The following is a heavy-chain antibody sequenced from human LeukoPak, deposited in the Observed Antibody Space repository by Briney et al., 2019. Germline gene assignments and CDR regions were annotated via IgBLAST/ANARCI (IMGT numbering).Heavy chain of an antibody. V-gene: IGHV3-30*18. J-gene: IGHJ5*02. CDR1: GFNFDNYG. Sequence: GGSLRLSCAGSGFNFDNYGIHWVRQAPGRGLEWVAGSSYDGGHIYYGDSVKGRFIISRDKPKSTVYMEMSSLRAEDTAVYYCAKGCSSTSCAKEFDLWGQGTLVTVSS. D-gene: IGHD2-2*01. CDR2: SSYDGGHI. CDR3: AKGCSSTSCAKEFDL.